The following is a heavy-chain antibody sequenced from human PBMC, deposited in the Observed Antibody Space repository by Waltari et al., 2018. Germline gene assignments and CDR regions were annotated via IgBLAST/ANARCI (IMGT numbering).Heavy chain of an antibody. V-gene: IGHV3-53*01. J-gene: IGHJ4*02. CDR3: ARVTYNTPQGHFDY. D-gene: IGHD1-1*01. CDR1: GFTVSSNY. Sequence: EVQLVESGGGLIQPGGSLRLSCAASGFTVSSNYMSWVRQAPGKGLEWVSVIYSGGSTYYADSVKGRFTISRDNSKNTLYRQMNSLRAEDTAVYYCARVTYNTPQGHFDYWGQGTLVTVSS. CDR2: IYSGGST.